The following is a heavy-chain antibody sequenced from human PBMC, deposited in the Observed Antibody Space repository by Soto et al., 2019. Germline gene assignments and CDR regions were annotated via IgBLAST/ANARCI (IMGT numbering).Heavy chain of an antibody. J-gene: IGHJ6*04. V-gene: IGHV3-30*18. CDR2: ISYDGSNK. CDR3: AKDREDFIVAAGIQGMDV. Sequence: GGSLRLSCAASGFTFSSYGMHWVRQAPGKGLEWVAVISYDGSNKYYADSVKGRFTISRDNSKNTLYLQMNSLRAEDTAVYYCAKDREDFIVAAGIQGMDVWGKGTTVTVSS. CDR1: GFTFSSYG. D-gene: IGHD6-13*01.